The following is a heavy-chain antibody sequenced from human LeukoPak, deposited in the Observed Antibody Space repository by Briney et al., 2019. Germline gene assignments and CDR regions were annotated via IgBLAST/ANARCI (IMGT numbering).Heavy chain of an antibody. D-gene: IGHD3-9*01. CDR3: ARHKGYDLLTGFYLFDF. CDR2: IYSSGSS. CDR1: GGSISNYY. Sequence: SETLSLTCTVSGGSISNYYWSWIRQPPGKGLEWIAYIYSSGSSHYNPSLQSRVTVSVDTSNSLFSLKLSSVTAADTAVYYCARHKGYDLLTGFYLFDFWGQGFLVTVSS. J-gene: IGHJ4*02. V-gene: IGHV4-59*08.